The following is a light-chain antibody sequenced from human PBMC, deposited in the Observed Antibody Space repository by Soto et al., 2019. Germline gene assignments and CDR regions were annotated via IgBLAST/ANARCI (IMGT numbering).Light chain of an antibody. CDR1: QGLSSG. V-gene: IGKV1-9*01. J-gene: IGKJ5*01. CDR3: QQLNSYPIT. CDR2: AAS. Sequence: DIQLTQSPSFLSASVGDRVTITCRARQGLSSGLAWYQQKPGKAPKLLIYAASTLQSGVPSRFSGSGSGTEFTLTISSLQPEDFATYYCQQLNSYPITFGQGTRLEIK.